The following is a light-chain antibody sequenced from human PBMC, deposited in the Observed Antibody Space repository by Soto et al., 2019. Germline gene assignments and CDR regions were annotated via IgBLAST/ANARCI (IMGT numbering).Light chain of an antibody. CDR1: QSVSNK. Sequence: EIVMTQSPATVSVSPGERVTLSCRASQSVSNKLAWYQQKPGQAPRLLIYDASGRAGSVPARLSGSGSGTEFTLTISSLQSEDFAVYSCQQYDDWPPTSGQGTKVDIK. J-gene: IGKJ1*01. CDR2: DAS. V-gene: IGKV3-15*01. CDR3: QQYDDWPPT.